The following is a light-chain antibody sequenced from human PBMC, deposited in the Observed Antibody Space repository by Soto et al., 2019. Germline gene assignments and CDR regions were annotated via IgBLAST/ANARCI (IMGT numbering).Light chain of an antibody. CDR1: QSITSNY. J-gene: IGKJ4*01. CDR2: GPS. CDR3: QHYGSSPFT. V-gene: IGKV3-20*01. Sequence: EIVLTQSPATLPLSPGERATLSCRASQSITSNYLAWYQQKPGQAPRLLIYGPSSRAIGIPHRFSGSGSGTDFTLTISRLEPEDFAVYYCQHYGSSPFTFGGGTRVEIK.